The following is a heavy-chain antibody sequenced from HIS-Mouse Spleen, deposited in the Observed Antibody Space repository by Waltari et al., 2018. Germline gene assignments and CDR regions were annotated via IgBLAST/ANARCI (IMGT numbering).Heavy chain of an antibody. CDR3: AREIGYCSSTSCYVDAFDI. V-gene: IGHV1-69*04. CDR1: GGTFSSYA. D-gene: IGHD2-2*01. Sequence: QVQLVQPGAEVKKPGSSVKVSCKASGGTFSSYAISWVRQAPGQGLEWMGRIIPILGIANYAQKFQGRVTITADKSTSTAYMERSSLRSEDTAVYYCAREIGYCSSTSCYVDAFDIWGQGTMVTVSS. CDR2: IIPILGIA. J-gene: IGHJ3*02.